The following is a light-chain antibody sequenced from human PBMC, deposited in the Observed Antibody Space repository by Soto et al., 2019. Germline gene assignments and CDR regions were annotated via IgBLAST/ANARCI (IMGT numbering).Light chain of an antibody. CDR1: KSNIGSNK. CDR2: AND. J-gene: IGLJ1*01. Sequence: QSALTQAPSASGTPGQRVTMSCSGTKSNIGSNKVNWYQQLPGTAPKLLIHANDQRPSGVPDRFSGSKSGTSASLAISGLQSEDGADYYCTSWDDSLNGYVFGTGTKLTVL. V-gene: IGLV1-44*01. CDR3: TSWDDSLNGYV.